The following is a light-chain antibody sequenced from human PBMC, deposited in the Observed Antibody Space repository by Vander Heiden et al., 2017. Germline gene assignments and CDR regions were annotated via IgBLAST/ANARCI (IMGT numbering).Light chain of an antibody. CDR1: QGSSSY. J-gene: IGKJ4*02. CDR3: QQSYSTPLT. CDR2: VAS. Sequence: IQITQSASALSSSVEDRVTFTCRANQGSSSYLNWYQQKPGKAPQVLIYVASSLQSGIPSRFSGSGSGTDFTLTISSLQPEDFAAYYCQQSYSTPLTFGGGTKVEIK. V-gene: IGKV1-39*01.